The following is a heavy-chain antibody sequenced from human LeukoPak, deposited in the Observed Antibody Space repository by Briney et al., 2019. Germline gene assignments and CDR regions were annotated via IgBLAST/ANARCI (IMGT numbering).Heavy chain of an antibody. CDR2: ISGSGGST. CDR3: AKSFIRYFDWLSSPFDY. CDR1: GFTFSSYG. D-gene: IGHD3-9*01. J-gene: IGHJ4*02. V-gene: IGHV3-23*01. Sequence: PGGSLRLSCAASGFTFSSYGMSWVRQAPGKGLEWVSAISGSGGSTYYADSVKGRFTISRDNSKNTLYLQMNSLRAEDTAVYYCAKSFIRYFDWLSSPFDYWGQGTLVTVSS.